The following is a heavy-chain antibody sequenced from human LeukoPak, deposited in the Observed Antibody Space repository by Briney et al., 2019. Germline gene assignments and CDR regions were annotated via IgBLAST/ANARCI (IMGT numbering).Heavy chain of an antibody. CDR3: ARDLATRKPDY. CDR2: ISSSSYI. D-gene: IGHD2-15*01. CDR1: GFTFSSYS. J-gene: IGHJ4*02. Sequence: GGSLRLSCAASGFTFSSYSMNWVRQAPGKGLEWVSSISSSSYIYYADSVKGRFTISRDNAKNSLYLQMNSLRAEDTAVYYCARDLATRKPDYWGQGTLVTVSS. V-gene: IGHV3-21*01.